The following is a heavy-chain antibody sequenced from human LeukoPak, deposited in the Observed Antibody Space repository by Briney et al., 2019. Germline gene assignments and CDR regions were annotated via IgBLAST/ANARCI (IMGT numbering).Heavy chain of an antibody. Sequence: GESLKISCKGSGYSFATYWIAWVRQMPGKGLEWMGIIYPGDSDTRYSPSFQGQVIISADKSISTAYLQWSGLKASDTAMYYCARHQRLGATQSQYDYWGQGTLVTVSA. J-gene: IGHJ4*02. CDR2: IYPGDSDT. CDR1: GYSFATYW. D-gene: IGHD1-26*01. V-gene: IGHV5-51*01. CDR3: ARHQRLGATQSQYDY.